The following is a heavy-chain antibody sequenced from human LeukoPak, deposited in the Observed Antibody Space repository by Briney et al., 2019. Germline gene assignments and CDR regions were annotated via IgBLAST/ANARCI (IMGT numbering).Heavy chain of an antibody. CDR2: IKQDGSEK. CDR1: GFTFSSCW. CDR3: ARGFSGWSDY. D-gene: IGHD6-19*01. Sequence: GGSLRLSCAASGFTFSSCWMSWVRQAPGKGLEWVANIKQDGSEKYYVDSVKGRFTISRDNAKNSLYLQMNSLRAEDTAVYYCARGFSGWSDYWGQGTLVTVSS. V-gene: IGHV3-7*01. J-gene: IGHJ4*02.